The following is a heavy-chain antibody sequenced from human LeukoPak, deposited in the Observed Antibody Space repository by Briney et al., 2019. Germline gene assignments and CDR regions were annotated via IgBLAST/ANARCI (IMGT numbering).Heavy chain of an antibody. CDR3: ARGPLGSSSDY. CDR1: GGSFSGYY. Sequence: SETLSLTCAVYGGSFSGYYWSWIRQPPGKGLEWIGEINHSGSTNYNPSLKSRATISVDTSKNQFSLKLSSVTAADTAVYYCARGPLGSSSDYWGQGTLVTVSS. D-gene: IGHD6-6*01. V-gene: IGHV4-34*01. J-gene: IGHJ4*02. CDR2: INHSGST.